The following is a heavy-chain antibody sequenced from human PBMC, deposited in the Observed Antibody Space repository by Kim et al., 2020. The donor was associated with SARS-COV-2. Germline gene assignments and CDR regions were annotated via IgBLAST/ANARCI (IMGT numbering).Heavy chain of an antibody. V-gene: IGHV3-23*01. D-gene: IGHD3-9*01. CDR2: ISGSGGST. CDR1: GFTFSSYA. J-gene: IGHJ6*02. CDR3: AKEAYYDILTGYYSLYYGMDV. Sequence: GGSLRLSCAASGFTFSSYAMSWVRQAPGKGLEWVSAISGSGGSTYYADSVKGRFTISRDNSKNTLYLQMNSLRAEDTAVYYCAKEAYYDILTGYYSLYYGMDVWGQGTTVTVSS.